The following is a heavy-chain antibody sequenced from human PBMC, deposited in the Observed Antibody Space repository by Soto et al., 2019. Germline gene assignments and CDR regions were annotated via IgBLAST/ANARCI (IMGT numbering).Heavy chain of an antibody. J-gene: IGHJ6*02. D-gene: IGHD3-10*01. CDR1: GYDFTNYW. Sequence: RGEALKISFTGYGYDFTNYWINWVRQLPGKGLEWMGRIDPSDSYISYSPSFEGHVTISVDKYINTAYLQGIDLKASDSGKYFCARRRKGKRYGMDDWGQGTTVTDS. CDR2: IDPSDSYI. V-gene: IGHV5-10-1*01. CDR3: ARRRKGKRYGMDD.